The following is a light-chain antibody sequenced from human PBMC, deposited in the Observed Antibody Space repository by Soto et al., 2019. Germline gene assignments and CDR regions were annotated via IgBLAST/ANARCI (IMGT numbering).Light chain of an antibody. CDR3: QQYGSSQVT. V-gene: IGKV3-20*01. CDR1: QSVSNNY. Sequence: EIVLTQSPGTLSLSPGERATLSCRASQSVSNNYLAWYQQKPGQAPRLLIYGASSRATGIPDRFSGSGSGTDFTLTISRLEPEDFAVYYCQQYGSSQVTFGGGTKVDIK. CDR2: GAS. J-gene: IGKJ4*01.